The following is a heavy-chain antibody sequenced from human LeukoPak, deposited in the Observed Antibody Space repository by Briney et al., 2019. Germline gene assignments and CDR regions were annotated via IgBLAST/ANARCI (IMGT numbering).Heavy chain of an antibody. Sequence: GGSLRLSCAASGFTFSSYAMSWVRQAPGKGLEWVSAISGSGGSTYYADSVKGRFTISRDNSKNTLYLQMNSLRAEDTAVYYCAKDGYCSGGSCYPGIAVAGFDYWGQGTLVTVP. CDR2: ISGSGGST. CDR3: AKDGYCSGGSCYPGIAVAGFDY. D-gene: IGHD2-15*01. V-gene: IGHV3-23*01. J-gene: IGHJ4*02. CDR1: GFTFSSYA.